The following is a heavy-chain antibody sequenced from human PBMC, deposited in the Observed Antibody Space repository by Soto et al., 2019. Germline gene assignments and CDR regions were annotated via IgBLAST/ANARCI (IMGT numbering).Heavy chain of an antibody. CDR2: IYYSGST. J-gene: IGHJ4*02. D-gene: IGHD3-22*01. CDR1: GGSISSCGYY. Sequence: SETLSLTCTVSGGSISSCGYYWSWIRQHPGKGLEWIGYIYYSGSTYYNPSLKSRVTISVDTSKNQFSLKLSSVTAADTAVYYCARSYYDSRGYFLFDYWGQGTLVNVSS. V-gene: IGHV4-31*03. CDR3: ARSYYDSRGYFLFDY.